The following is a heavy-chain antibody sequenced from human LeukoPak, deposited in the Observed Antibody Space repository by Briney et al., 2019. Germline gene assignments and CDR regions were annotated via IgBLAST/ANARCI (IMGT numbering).Heavy chain of an antibody. V-gene: IGHV4-61*02. Sequence: PSETLSLTCTVSGGSISSGTYYWSWIRQPAGKGLEWIGRMYTSGGTNYNPSLKSRVTISIDSSKNQFSLKLSSVTAADTAVYYCARDYEGIVGATWGQGTLVTVSS. CDR1: GGSISSGTYY. J-gene: IGHJ5*02. D-gene: IGHD1-26*01. CDR3: ARDYEGIVGAT. CDR2: MYTSGGT.